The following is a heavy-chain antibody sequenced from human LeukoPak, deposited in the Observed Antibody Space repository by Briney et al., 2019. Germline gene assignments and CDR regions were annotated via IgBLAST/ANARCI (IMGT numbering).Heavy chain of an antibody. CDR2: INQDASEK. CDR1: GFTFSSHW. V-gene: IGHV3-7*01. D-gene: IGHD3-22*01. Sequence: GGPLRLSCAASGFTFSSHWMSWVRQAPGKGLEWVANINQDASEKYYVDSVEGRFTISRDNAKNSLYLQMNSLRVEDTAVYYCARAVYYDSSGYWGYYFDYWGQGTLVTVSS. CDR3: ARAVYYDSSGYWGYYFDY. J-gene: IGHJ4*02.